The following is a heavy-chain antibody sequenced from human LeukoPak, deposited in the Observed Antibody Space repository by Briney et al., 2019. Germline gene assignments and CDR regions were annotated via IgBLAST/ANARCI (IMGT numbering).Heavy chain of an antibody. D-gene: IGHD6-19*01. CDR3: ASSGWCYFDY. CDR1: AFTFSSYW. CDR2: IKQDGSEK. J-gene: IGHJ4*02. Sequence: PGGSLRLSCAASAFTFSSYWMSWVRQAAGKGLEWVANIKQDGSEKYYVDSVKGRFTISRDNAKNSLYLQMNSLRAEDTAVYYCASSGWCYFDYWRQGSLVTVSS. V-gene: IGHV3-7*01.